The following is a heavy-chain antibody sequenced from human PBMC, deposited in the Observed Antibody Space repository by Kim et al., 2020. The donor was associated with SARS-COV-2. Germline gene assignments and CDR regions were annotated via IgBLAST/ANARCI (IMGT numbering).Heavy chain of an antibody. J-gene: IGHJ3*01. V-gene: IGHV4-34*01. CDR2: ISYSGSP. D-gene: IGHD3-10*01. CDR3: ARGLGVRGLIQPDAFDL. Sequence: SETLSLTCAVSGGSFSDDYWSWIRQAPGKGPEWIGEISYSGSPNYNPSLKSRVTISVDTSKNQLSLKLNSVTAAATAVYYCARGLGVRGLIQPDAFDLWG. CDR1: GGSFSDDY.